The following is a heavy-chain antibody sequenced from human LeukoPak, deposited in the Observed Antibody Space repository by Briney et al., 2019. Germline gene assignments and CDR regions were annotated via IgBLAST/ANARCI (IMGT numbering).Heavy chain of an antibody. CDR2: IWYDGSNK. V-gene: IGHV3-33*01. J-gene: IGHJ4*02. Sequence: PGGSLRLSCAASGFTFSSYGMHWVRQAPGKGLEWVAVIWYDGSNKYYADSVKGRFTISRDNSKNTLYLQMNSLRGEDTAVYYCARESPACGEDCYFDYWGQGTLVSVSS. D-gene: IGHD2-21*02. CDR3: ARESPACGEDCYFDY. CDR1: GFTFSSYG.